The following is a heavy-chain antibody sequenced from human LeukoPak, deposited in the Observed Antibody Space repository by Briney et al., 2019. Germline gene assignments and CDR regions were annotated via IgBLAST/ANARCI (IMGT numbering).Heavy chain of an antibody. CDR1: GFTFSSYE. CDR2: ISSSGSTI. V-gene: IGHV3-48*03. D-gene: IGHD3-10*01. J-gene: IGHJ5*02. CDR3: ARDQRITMVRGVIINDRWFDP. Sequence: GGSLRLSCAASGFTFSSYEMNWVRQAPGKGLEWVSYISSSGSTIYYADSVKGRFTISRDNAKNSPYLQMNSLRAEDTAVYYCARDQRITMVRGVIINDRWFDPWGQGTLVTVSS.